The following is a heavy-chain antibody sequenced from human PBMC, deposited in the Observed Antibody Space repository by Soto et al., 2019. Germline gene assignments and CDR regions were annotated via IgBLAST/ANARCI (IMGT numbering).Heavy chain of an antibody. CDR2: IYPGDSDT. D-gene: IGHD3-16*01. Sequence: GESLKISCNGSGYIFTNYWIGWVRQMPGKGLEWMGIIYPGDSDTRYSPSFQGQVTISADKSISTAYLQWSSLKASDTAMYYCARLPRWGRKNWFDPWGQGTLVTVSS. CDR1: GYIFTNYW. CDR3: ARLPRWGRKNWFDP. J-gene: IGHJ5*02. V-gene: IGHV5-51*01.